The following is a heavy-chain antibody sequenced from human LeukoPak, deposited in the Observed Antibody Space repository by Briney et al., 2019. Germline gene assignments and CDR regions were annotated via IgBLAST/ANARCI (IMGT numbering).Heavy chain of an antibody. V-gene: IGHV1-2*02. CDR1: GYTFTGYF. CDR3: ARGSSVRDWFDL. Sequence: ASVRVSCKASGYTFTGYFMNWVRQAPGQGLEWMGWINPNSGGANYAQKFQGRVTMTRDTSISTAYMEPSSLISDDTAVYYCARGSSVRDWFDLWGQGTLVTVSS. CDR2: INPNSGGA. J-gene: IGHJ5*02. D-gene: IGHD1-1*01.